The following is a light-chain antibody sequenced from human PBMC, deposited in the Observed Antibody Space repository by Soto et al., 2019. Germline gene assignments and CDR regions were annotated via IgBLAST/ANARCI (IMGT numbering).Light chain of an antibody. CDR2: DAS. Sequence: AMSAIAVSASLGDIFTITCRASQSINSWLAWFQQKPGKVPRLLIHDASSLETGVPSRFSGSGSGTEFTLTISSLQPDDFATYYCQHYHNFSEPFGQGTKVDIK. J-gene: IGKJ1*01. CDR3: QHYHNFSEP. V-gene: IGKV1-5*03. CDR1: QSINSW.